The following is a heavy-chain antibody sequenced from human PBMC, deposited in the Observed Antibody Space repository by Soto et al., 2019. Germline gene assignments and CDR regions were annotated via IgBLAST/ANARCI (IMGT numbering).Heavy chain of an antibody. CDR3: ASRSTYYDFWSGYYYWYFDL. V-gene: IGHV4-30-4*01. CDR2: IYYSGST. J-gene: IGHJ2*01. CDR1: GGSISSGDYY. D-gene: IGHD3-3*01. Sequence: QVQLQESGPGLVKPSQTLSLTCTVSGGSISSGDYYWSWIRQPPGKGLEWIGYIYYSGSTYYNPSRKSRVTMSVDTSKIPFSLKLSSVTAADTAVYYCASRSTYYDFWSGYYYWYFDLWGRGTLVTVSS.